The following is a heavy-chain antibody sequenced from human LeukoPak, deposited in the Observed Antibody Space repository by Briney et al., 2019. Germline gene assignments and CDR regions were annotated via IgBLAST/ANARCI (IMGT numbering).Heavy chain of an antibody. CDR3: ARDGDVVY. D-gene: IGHD7-27*01. CDR1: GYTFSTYD. V-gene: IGHV1-18*01. CDR2: ISAYNGNT. J-gene: IGHJ4*02. Sequence: ASVKVSCKASGYTFSTYDINWVRRATGQGLEWMGWISAYNGNTNYAQKLQGRVTMTTDTSTSTAYMELRSLRSDDTAVYYCARDGDVVYWGQGTLVTVPS.